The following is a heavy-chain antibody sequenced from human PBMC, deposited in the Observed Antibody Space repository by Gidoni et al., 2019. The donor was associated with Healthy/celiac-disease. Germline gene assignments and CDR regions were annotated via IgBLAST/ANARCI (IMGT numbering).Heavy chain of an antibody. Sequence: QVQLQESGPGLVKPSETLSLTCTVSGGSISSYYWSWIRQPPGKGLEWIGYIYYSGSTNYNPSLKSRVTISVDTSKNQFSLKLSSVTAADTAVYYCAGVAGTTLPGADYWGQGTLVTVSS. CDR3: AGVAGTTLPGADY. CDR2: IYYSGST. CDR1: GGSISSYY. V-gene: IGHV4-59*01. J-gene: IGHJ4*02. D-gene: IGHD1-1*01.